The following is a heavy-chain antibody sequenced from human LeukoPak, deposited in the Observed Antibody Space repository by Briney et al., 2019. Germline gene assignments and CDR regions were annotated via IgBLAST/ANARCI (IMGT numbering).Heavy chain of an antibody. CDR3: AKEFTKE. V-gene: IGHV3-23*01. D-gene: IGHD1-1*01. CDR2: ISSSGDSA. J-gene: IGHJ4*02. Sequence: GGSLRPSCAASGFTFSTYGMSWVRQAPGKGLEWVSGISSSGDSAYYADSVKGRFTISRDNSKSTLFLQMNSLRAEDTALYYCAKEFTKEWGQGTLVTVSS. CDR1: GFTFSTYG.